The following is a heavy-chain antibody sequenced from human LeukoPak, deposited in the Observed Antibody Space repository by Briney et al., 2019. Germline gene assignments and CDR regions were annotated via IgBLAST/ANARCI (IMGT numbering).Heavy chain of an antibody. CDR3: ADSSGYSTYYFDY. D-gene: IGHD3-22*01. J-gene: IGHJ4*02. V-gene: IGHV3-30-3*01. CDR1: GFTFSSYA. CDR2: ISYDGSNK. Sequence: PGGSLRLSCAASGFTFSSYAMHWVRQAPGKGLEWVAVISYDGSNKYYADSVKGRFTISRDNSKNTLYLQMNSLRAEDTAVYYCADSSGYSTYYFDYWGQGTLVTVSS.